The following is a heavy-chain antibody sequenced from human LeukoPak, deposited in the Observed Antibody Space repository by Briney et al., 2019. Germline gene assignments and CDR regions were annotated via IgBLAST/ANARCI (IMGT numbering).Heavy chain of an antibody. CDR2: INAGNGST. D-gene: IGHD5-18*01. CDR1: GYTFTSYA. V-gene: IGHV1-3*03. CDR3: ARRGYRYYYYYMDV. Sequence: GASVKVSCKASGYTFTSYAMHWVRQAPGQRLEWMGWINAGNGSTKYSQEFQGRVPSTRDTSASTAYMELSSLRSEDTAVYYCARRGYRYYYYYMDVWGKGTTVTVSS. J-gene: IGHJ6*03.